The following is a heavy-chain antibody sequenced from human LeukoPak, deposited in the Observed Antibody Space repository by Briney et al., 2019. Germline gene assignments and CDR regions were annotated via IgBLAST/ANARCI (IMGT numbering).Heavy chain of an antibody. V-gene: IGHV3-30*18. CDR2: ISYDGSNK. J-gene: IGHJ4*02. Sequence: PGRSLRLSCAASGFTFSSYGMHWVRQAPGKGLEWVAVISYDGSNKYYADSVKGRFTISRDNSKNTLYLQMNSLRAEDTAVFYCAKSPSKWLLRTIFDYWGQGTLDTVSS. D-gene: IGHD3-22*01. CDR1: GFTFSSYG. CDR3: AKSPSKWLLRTIFDY.